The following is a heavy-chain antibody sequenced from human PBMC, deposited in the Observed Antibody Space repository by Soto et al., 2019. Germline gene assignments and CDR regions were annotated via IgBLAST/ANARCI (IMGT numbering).Heavy chain of an antibody. V-gene: IGHV3-72*01. Sequence: PGGSLRLSCAASGFTFSDHYMDWVRQAPGKGLEWVGRTRNKVNGFTTEYAASVKGRFTISRDDSKNSLYLQMNSLKTEDTAVYYCVREVHTKIRGAIMAYKYGMDVWGQGTTVTVSS. D-gene: IGHD3-10*01. CDR1: GFTFSDHY. CDR2: TRNKVNGFTT. CDR3: VREVHTKIRGAIMAYKYGMDV. J-gene: IGHJ6*02.